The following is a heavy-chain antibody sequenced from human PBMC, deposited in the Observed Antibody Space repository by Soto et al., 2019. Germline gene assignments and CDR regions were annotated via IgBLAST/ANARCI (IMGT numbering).Heavy chain of an antibody. CDR3: ARDSSGWYGLDY. V-gene: IGHV2-5*02. Sequence: GSGPTLVNPTQTLTLTCTFSGFSLSTSGVGVGWIRQPPGKALEWLALIYWDDDKRYSPSLKSRLTVTKDTSRNQVVLTMTNMDPVDTATYYCARDSSGWYGLDYWGQGTLVTVSS. CDR2: IYWDDDK. D-gene: IGHD6-19*01. J-gene: IGHJ4*02. CDR1: GFSLSTSGVG.